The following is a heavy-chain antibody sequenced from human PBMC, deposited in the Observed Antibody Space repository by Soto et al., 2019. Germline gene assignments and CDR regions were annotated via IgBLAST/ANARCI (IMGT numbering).Heavy chain of an antibody. Sequence: EVLLLESGGGVDQRGGSLRVSCAASGFTFGTYAMSWVRQAPGKGLEWVSGISGSGGSTYHADSVKGRFTISRDNSKNTLYLQMESLRVEDTAVYYCAKEGYGSGSYSPGVVDYWGQGTLDTVSS. J-gene: IGHJ4*02. V-gene: IGHV3-23*01. CDR1: GFTFGTYA. D-gene: IGHD3-10*01. CDR2: ISGSGGST. CDR3: AKEGYGSGSYSPGVVDY.